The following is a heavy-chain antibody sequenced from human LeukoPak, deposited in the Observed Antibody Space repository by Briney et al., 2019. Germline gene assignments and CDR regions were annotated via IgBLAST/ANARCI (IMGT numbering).Heavy chain of an antibody. CDR3: ARVGQYCTGDSCLDY. V-gene: IGHV1-18*01. CDR2: ISAYNGNT. J-gene: IGHJ4*02. D-gene: IGHD2-15*01. Sequence: ASVKVSCKASGYTFTNYGISWVRQAPGQGLEWMGWISAYNGNTDYAQNLQGRVTLTTDTSTNTAYLELRGLRSDDTAVYHCARVGQYCTGDSCLDYWGQGTLVTVSS. CDR1: GYTFTNYG.